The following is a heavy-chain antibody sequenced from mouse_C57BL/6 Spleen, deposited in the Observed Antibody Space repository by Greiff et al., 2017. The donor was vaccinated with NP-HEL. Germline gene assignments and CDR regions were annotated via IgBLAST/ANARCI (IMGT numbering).Heavy chain of an antibody. J-gene: IGHJ2*01. CDR2: IHPNSGST. CDR3: ARSGYSNLDY. D-gene: IGHD2-5*01. Sequence: VQLQQSGAELVKPGASVKLSCKASGYTFTSYWMHWVKQRPGQGLEWIGMIHPNSGSTNYNEKFKSKATLTVDKSSSTANMQLSSLTSEDSAVYYCARSGYSNLDYWGQGTTLTVSS. CDR1: GYTFTSYW. V-gene: IGHV1-64*01.